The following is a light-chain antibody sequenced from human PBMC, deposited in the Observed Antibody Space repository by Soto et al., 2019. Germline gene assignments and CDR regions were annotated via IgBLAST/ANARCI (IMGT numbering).Light chain of an antibody. CDR3: MQALQTPT. J-gene: IGKJ4*01. V-gene: IGKV2-28*01. CDR2: LGS. CDR1: QSLLHSNGYNY. Sequence: DIVMTQSPLSLPVTPGEPASISCRSSQSLLHSNGYNYWDWYLQKPGQSPQLLIYLGSNRASGVPDRFSGSGSGTDFTLKISRVEAEDVGVYYCMQALQTPTFGGGTKVDIK.